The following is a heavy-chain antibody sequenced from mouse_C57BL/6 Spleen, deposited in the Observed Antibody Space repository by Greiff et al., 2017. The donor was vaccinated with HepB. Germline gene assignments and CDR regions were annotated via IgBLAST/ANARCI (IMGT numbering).Heavy chain of an antibody. V-gene: IGHV5-16*01. D-gene: IGHD1-1*01. J-gene: IGHJ1*03. CDR3: AREEVYYGSSYGYLDV. Sequence: EVKLVESEGGLVQPGSSMKLSCTASGFTFSDYYMAWVRQVPEKGLEWVANINYDGSSTYYLDSLKSRFLLSRDNAKNILYLQMSSLKSEDTATYYCAREEVYYGSSYGYLDVWGTGTTVTITS. CDR1: GFTFSDYY. CDR2: INYDGSST.